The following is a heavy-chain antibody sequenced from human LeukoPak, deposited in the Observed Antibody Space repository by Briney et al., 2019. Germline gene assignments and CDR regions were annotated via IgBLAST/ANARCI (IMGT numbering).Heavy chain of an antibody. CDR1: GGTFSSYA. CDR2: IIPIFGTA. Sequence: GASVEVSCKASGGTFSSYAISWVRQAPGQGLEWMGGIIPIFGTANYAQKFQGRVTITADKSTSTAYMELSSLRSEDTAVYYCASQLGCSSTSCYLDYWGQGTLVTVSS. CDR3: ASQLGCSSTSCYLDY. D-gene: IGHD2-2*01. V-gene: IGHV1-69*06. J-gene: IGHJ4*02.